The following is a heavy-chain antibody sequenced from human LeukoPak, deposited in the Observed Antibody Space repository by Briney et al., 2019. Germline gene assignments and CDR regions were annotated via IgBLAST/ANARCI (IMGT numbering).Heavy chain of an antibody. CDR2: IGQDGREK. D-gene: IGHD5-12*01. CDR1: GFTFRSYW. Sequence: PGGSLRLSCAASGFTFRSYWLTWVRQAPGEGLEWVANIGQDGREKYYVDSVQGRFTISRDNAKNSLYPQMNSLRADDTAVYYCARSNSGYAESCYRGQGTLVTVSS. V-gene: IGHV3-7*01. J-gene: IGHJ4*02. CDR3: ARSNSGYAESCY.